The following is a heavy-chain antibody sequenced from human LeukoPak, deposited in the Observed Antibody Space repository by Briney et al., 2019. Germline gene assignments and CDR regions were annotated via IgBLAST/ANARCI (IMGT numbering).Heavy chain of an antibody. V-gene: IGHV3-7*01. CDR3: ARDNGVVHGVYYMDV. J-gene: IGHJ6*03. CDR1: GFTFSNYW. Sequence: GGSLRLSCAASGFTFSNYWMTWVRQAPGKGLEWVADIKQDGSEKLYVKSVRGRFTISRDNAKMSLFLQMNSLRAEDTAVYYCARDNGVVHGVYYMDVWGEGTTVTVS. CDR2: IKQDGSEK. D-gene: IGHD3-3*01.